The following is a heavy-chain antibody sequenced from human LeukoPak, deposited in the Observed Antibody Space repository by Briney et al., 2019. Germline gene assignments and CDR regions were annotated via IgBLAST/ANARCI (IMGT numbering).Heavy chain of an antibody. J-gene: IGHJ4*02. Sequence: ASVKVSCKASGYTFTGYYMHWVRQAPGQGLEWMGWINPNSGGTNYAQKFQGRVTMTRDTSISTAYMELSRLRSDDTAVYFCVKDRGYSTFDYWGQGTLVTVSS. V-gene: IGHV1-2*02. CDR2: INPNSGGT. CDR1: GYTFTGYY. CDR3: VKDRGYSTFDY. D-gene: IGHD4-23*01.